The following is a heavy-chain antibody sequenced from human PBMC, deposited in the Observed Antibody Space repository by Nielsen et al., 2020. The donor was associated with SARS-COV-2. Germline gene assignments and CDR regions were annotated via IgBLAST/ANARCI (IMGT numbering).Heavy chain of an antibody. V-gene: IGHV4-31*03. Sequence: SETLSLTCTVSGGSISSGGYYWSWIRQHPGKGLEWIGYIYYSGSTYYNPSLKSRVTISVDTSKNQFSLKLSSVTAADTAVYYCAGIRLYYFDYWGQGTLATVSS. D-gene: IGHD1-14*01. CDR3: AGIRLYYFDY. CDR2: IYYSGST. J-gene: IGHJ4*02. CDR1: GGSISSGGYY.